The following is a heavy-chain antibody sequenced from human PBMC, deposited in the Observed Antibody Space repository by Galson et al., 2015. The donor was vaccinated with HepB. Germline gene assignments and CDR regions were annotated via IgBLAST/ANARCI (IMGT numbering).Heavy chain of an antibody. Sequence: SLRLSCAASGFTFSSYAMSWVRQAPGKGLEWVSAISGSGGSTYYADSVKGRFTIPRDNSKNTLYLQMNSLRAEDTAVYYCAKDSELELLGFDYWGQGTLVTVSS. J-gene: IGHJ4*02. CDR2: ISGSGGST. D-gene: IGHD1-7*01. CDR1: GFTFSSYA. V-gene: IGHV3-23*01. CDR3: AKDSELELLGFDY.